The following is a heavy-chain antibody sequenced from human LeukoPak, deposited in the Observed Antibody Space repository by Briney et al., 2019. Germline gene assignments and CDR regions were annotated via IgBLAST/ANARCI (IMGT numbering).Heavy chain of an antibody. CDR3: ARDPGYSYGSTYNWFDP. J-gene: IGHJ5*02. CDR1: GGTFINYA. Sequence: GASVKVSCKASGGTFINYAISWVRQAPAEGREGMGGIIPIFGTANYAQKFRGRGTITADESTSTAYMELSNLRSEDTAVYYCARDPGYSYGSTYNWFDPWGQGTLVTVSS. CDR2: IIPIFGTA. D-gene: IGHD5-18*01. V-gene: IGHV1-69*13.